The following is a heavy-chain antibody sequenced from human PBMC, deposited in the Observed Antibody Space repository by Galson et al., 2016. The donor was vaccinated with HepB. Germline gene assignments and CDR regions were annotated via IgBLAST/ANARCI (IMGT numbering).Heavy chain of an antibody. CDR1: GFTVSGDY. V-gene: IGHV3-53*01. J-gene: IGHJ3*01. Sequence: SLRLSCAASGFTVSGDYMSWVRQAPGKGLEWVSIIYAGGDTYCADSVKGRFTISRDHSKNTVYLQMNSLRAEDTAMYYCAKWWLAWGQGTMVTVSS. CDR2: IYAGGDT. CDR3: AKWWLA. D-gene: IGHD2-15*01.